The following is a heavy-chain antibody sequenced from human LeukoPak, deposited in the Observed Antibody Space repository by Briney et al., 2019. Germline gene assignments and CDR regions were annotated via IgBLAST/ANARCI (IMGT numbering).Heavy chain of an antibody. J-gene: IGHJ5*02. Sequence: ASVKVSCKASGYTFTSYGISWVRQAPGQGLEWMGWISAYNGNTNYAQKLQGRVTMTTDTSTSTAYMELRSLRSDDTAVYYCARDYDFWSGYFWSWFDPWGQGTLVTVSS. CDR1: GYTFTSYG. V-gene: IGHV1-18*01. CDR2: ISAYNGNT. D-gene: IGHD3-3*01. CDR3: ARDYDFWSGYFWSWFDP.